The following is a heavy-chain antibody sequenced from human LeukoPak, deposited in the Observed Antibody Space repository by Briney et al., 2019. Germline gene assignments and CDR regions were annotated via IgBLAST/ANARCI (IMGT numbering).Heavy chain of an antibody. CDR2: IKRDGSEK. D-gene: IGHD3-22*01. J-gene: IGHJ4*02. CDR3: AKGDYYYDSSGYPFDY. Sequence: GGSLRLSCAASGFTFSRYWMSWVRQAPGKGLEWVADIKRDGSEKYYADSVKGRFTISRDNAKNSLFLQMNSLRAEDTAVYYCAKGDYYYDSSGYPFDYWGQGTLVTVSS. V-gene: IGHV3-7*05. CDR1: GFTFSRYW.